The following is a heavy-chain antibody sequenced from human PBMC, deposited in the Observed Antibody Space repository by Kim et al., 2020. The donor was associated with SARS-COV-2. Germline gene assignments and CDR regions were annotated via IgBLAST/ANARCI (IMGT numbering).Heavy chain of an antibody. CDR2: IWYDGSNY. CDR3: AKGTGGYSSAMDV. CDR1: GFTFSNYG. Sequence: GGSLRLSCAASGFTFSNYGMHWVRQAPGKGLEWVAIIWYDGSNYYYADSVKGRFTISRDNSKNTLYLQMNSLRADDTAVYYCAKGTGGYSSAMDVWGQGTTVTVSS. V-gene: IGHV3-33*06. J-gene: IGHJ6*02. D-gene: IGHD2-21*01.